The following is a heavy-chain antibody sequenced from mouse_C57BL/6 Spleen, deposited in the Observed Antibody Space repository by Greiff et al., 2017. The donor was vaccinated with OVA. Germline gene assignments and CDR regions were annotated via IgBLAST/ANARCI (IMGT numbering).Heavy chain of an antibody. CDR1: GYTFTAYE. V-gene: IGHV1-15*01. J-gene: IGHJ2*01. CDR2: IDPETGGT. CDR3: TRWASRLDY. D-gene: IGHD3-1*01. Sequence: VQLQQSGAELVRPGASVTLSCKASGYTFTAYEMHWVKQRPVHGLEWIGAIDPETGGTAYNQKFKGKALLTADKSSSTAYMELRSLTSEDSAVYDCTRWASRLDYWGQGTTLTVSA.